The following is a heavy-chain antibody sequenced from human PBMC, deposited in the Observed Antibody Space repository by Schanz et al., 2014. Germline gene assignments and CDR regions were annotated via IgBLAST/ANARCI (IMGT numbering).Heavy chain of an antibody. D-gene: IGHD2-2*01. V-gene: IGHV3-30-3*01. Sequence: QVQLVESGGGVVQFGRSLRLSCAASGFTFSSYAMHWVRQAPGKGLEWVALISNDGSIKYYADSVEGRFTISRDNSRNTLYLQMNSLRTEDTAVYYCARRASCSRIGCPFDSWGQGTLXTVSS. J-gene: IGHJ4*02. CDR2: ISNDGSIK. CDR3: ARRASCSRIGCPFDS. CDR1: GFTFSSYA.